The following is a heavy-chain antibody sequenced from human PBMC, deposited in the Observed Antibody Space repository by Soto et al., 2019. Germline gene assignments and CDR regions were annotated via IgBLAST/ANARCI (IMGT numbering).Heavy chain of an antibody. Sequence: QVQLVESGGGVVQPGRSLRLSCAASGFTFSSYGMHWVRQAPGKGLEWVAVIWYDGSNKYYADSVKGRFTISRDNSKNPLYLQMNSLRAEDTAVYYCARDPSGIGDYFDYWGQGTLVTVSS. D-gene: IGHD1-26*01. J-gene: IGHJ4*02. CDR3: ARDPSGIGDYFDY. CDR1: GFTFSSYG. V-gene: IGHV3-33*01. CDR2: IWYDGSNK.